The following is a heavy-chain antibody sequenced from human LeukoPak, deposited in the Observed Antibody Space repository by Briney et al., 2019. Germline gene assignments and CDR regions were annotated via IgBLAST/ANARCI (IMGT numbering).Heavy chain of an antibody. CDR2: INHSGST. J-gene: IGHJ4*02. CDR3: ARGGRYSYGYLSDFDY. CDR1: GGSFSGYY. V-gene: IGHV4-34*01. Sequence: PSGTLSLTCAVYGGSFSGYYWSWIRQPPGKGLEWIGEINHSGSTNYNPSLKSRVTISVDTSKNQFSLKLSSVTAADTAVYYCARGGRYSYGYLSDFDYWGQGTLVTVSS. D-gene: IGHD5-18*01.